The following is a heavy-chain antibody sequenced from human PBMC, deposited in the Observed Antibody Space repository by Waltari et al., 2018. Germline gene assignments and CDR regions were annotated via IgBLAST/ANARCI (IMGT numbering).Heavy chain of an antibody. CDR2: IIPIFGTA. CDR3: AIFDTTVTTRGYYYYYGMDV. V-gene: IGHV1-69*08. CDR1: GGTFSSYA. D-gene: IGHD4-17*01. J-gene: IGHJ6*02. Sequence: QVQLVQSGAEVKKPGSSVKVSCKASGGTFSSYAISWVRQAPGQGLEWMGRIIPIFGTANYAQKFQGRVTITADKSTCTAYMELSSLRSEDTAVYYCAIFDTTVTTRGYYYYYGMDVWGQGTTVTVSS.